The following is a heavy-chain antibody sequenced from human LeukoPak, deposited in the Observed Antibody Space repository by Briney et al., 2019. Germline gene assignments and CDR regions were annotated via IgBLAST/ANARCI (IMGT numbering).Heavy chain of an antibody. V-gene: IGHV3-74*03. CDR3: ARDWYHAIDY. D-gene: IGHD2-2*01. CDR1: GFTFNTYS. CDR2: ITSDGSST. J-gene: IGHJ4*02. Sequence: PGGSLRLSCEASGFTFNTYSMNWARQAPGKGLVWVARITSDGSSTTYAESVKGRFTISRDNAKNTLYLQMNSLRAEDTAVYYCARDWYHAIDYWGQGTLVTVSS.